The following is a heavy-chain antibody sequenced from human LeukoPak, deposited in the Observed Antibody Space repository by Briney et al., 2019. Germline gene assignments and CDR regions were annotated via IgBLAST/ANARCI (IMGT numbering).Heavy chain of an antibody. D-gene: IGHD6-13*01. CDR1: GYTFTSYD. Sequence: ASVKVSCKTSGYTFTSYDINWVRQATGQGLEWMGWMNPNSGNTAYVQKFQGRVTMTRNTSISTAYMELSSLRSEDTAVYYCAAYLMSISWYREGDYFDYWGQGSLVTVSS. V-gene: IGHV1-8*01. CDR3: AAYLMSISWYREGDYFDY. J-gene: IGHJ4*02. CDR2: MNPNSGNT.